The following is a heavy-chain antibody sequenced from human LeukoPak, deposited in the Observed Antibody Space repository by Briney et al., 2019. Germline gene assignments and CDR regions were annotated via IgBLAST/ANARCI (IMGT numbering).Heavy chain of an antibody. V-gene: IGHV6-1*01. CDR1: GDSVSRTNAA. D-gene: IGHD6-19*01. CDR3: ARGGSGMTVALFDQ. CDR2: TFYRTKWYS. Sequence: SQTLSLTCAVSGDSVSRTNAAWNWIRQSPSRGLEWLGGTFYRTKWYSDSAVSVKSRIIINPDTSKNQFSLQLNSVTPEDTAVYYCARGGSGMTVALFDQWGQGTPVTVSS. J-gene: IGHJ4*02.